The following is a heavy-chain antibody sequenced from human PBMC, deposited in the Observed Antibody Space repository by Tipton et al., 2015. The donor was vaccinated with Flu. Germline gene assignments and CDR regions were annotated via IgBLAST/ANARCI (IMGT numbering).Heavy chain of an antibody. Sequence: LRLSCTVSGDSINNYEYFWAWIRQSPGKGLGWIGSIFHTGSTFYNPSLKSRVAMSVDTSKNQFSLKLSSVTAADTAVFYCASLFSGYQVYYFDFWGQGTPVTVSS. CDR1: GDSINNYEYF. V-gene: IGHV4-39*01. J-gene: IGHJ4*02. D-gene: IGHD5-12*01. CDR2: IFHTGST. CDR3: ASLFSGYQVYYFDF.